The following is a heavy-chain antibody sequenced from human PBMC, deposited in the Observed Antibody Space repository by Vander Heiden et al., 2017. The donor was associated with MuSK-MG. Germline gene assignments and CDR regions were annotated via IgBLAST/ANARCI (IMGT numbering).Heavy chain of an antibody. Sequence: EVQLVESGGGLVQPGGSLRLSCAASGFTFSSYSMHWVRQAPGKGPEWVSYISSSSRSRYDADSVKGRFTISRDNAKNSLYLQMNSLRAEDTAVYYCAKRGGAMEYFQHWGQGTLVTVSS. CDR2: ISSSSRSR. D-gene: IGHD3-16*01. J-gene: IGHJ1*01. V-gene: IGHV3-48*01. CDR1: GFTFSSYS. CDR3: AKRGGAMEYFQH.